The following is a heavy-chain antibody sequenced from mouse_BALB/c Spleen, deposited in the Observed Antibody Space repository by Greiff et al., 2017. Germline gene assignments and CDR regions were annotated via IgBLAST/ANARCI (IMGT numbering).Heavy chain of an antibody. D-gene: IGHD2-4*01. CDR3: TRSSSTMITAFAY. J-gene: IGHJ3*01. CDR2: INPSNGGT. CDR1: GYTFTSYY. V-gene: IGHV1S81*02. Sequence: VQLQQSGAELVKPGASVKLSCKASGYTFTSYYMYWVKQRPGQGLEWIGEINPSNGGTNFNEKFKSKATLTVDKSSSTAYMQLSSLTSEDSAVYYCTRSSSTMITAFAYWGQGTLVTVSA.